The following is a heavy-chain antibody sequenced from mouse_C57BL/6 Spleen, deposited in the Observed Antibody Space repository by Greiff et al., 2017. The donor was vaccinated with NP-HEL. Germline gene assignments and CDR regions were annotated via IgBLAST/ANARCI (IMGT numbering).Heavy chain of an antibody. Sequence: EVQLVESEGGLVQPGSSMKLSCTASGFTFSDYYMAWVRQVPEKGLEWVANINYDGSSTYYLDSLKSRFIISRDNAKNILYLQMSSLKSEDTATDYCAREQEGAWFAYWGQGTLVTVSA. CDR2: INYDGSST. CDR1: GFTFSDYY. V-gene: IGHV5-16*01. J-gene: IGHJ3*01. CDR3: AREQEGAWFAY.